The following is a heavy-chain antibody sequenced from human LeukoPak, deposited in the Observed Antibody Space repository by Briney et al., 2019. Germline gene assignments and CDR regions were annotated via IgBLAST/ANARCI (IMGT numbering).Heavy chain of an antibody. V-gene: IGHV4-39*07. J-gene: IGHJ4*02. D-gene: IGHD4-23*01. CDR3: ARGLGGGNSIYFDY. CDR1: GGSISSSSYY. Sequence: PSETLSLTCTVSGGSISSSSYYWGWIRQPPGKGLEWIGSIYYSGSTYYNPSLKSRVTISVDTSNNQLSLKLTSVTAADTAVYYCARGLGGGNSIYFDYWGQGTLVTVSS. CDR2: IYYSGST.